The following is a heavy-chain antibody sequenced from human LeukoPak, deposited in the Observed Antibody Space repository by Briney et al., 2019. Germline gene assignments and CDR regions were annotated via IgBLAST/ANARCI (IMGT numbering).Heavy chain of an antibody. D-gene: IGHD1-26*01. J-gene: IGHJ6*02. V-gene: IGHV1-46*02. CDR1: GYNLNTYH. CDR3: ARDRIMGYSRTWGYGMDV. Sequence: GASVKVSCKASGYNLNTYHMHWVRQAPGQGLEWMGIITSTGTTTICAQKFQGRVTMTRDTSTSTVYMDLSSLRSEDTAVYYCARDRIMGYSRTWGYGMDVWGQGTTVTVSS. CDR2: ITSTGTTT.